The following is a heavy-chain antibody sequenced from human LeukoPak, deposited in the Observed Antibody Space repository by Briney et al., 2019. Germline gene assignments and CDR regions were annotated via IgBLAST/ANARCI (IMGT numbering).Heavy chain of an antibody. D-gene: IGHD3-22*01. Sequence: HPGGSLRLSCAASGFTFSSYWMSWVRQAPGKGLEWVANIKQDGSEKYYVDSVKGRFTISRDNAKNSLYLQMNSLRAEDTALYYCAKGVRVGYYDSSGHDAFDIWGQGTMVTVSS. CDR2: IKQDGSEK. V-gene: IGHV3-7*03. CDR1: GFTFSSYW. J-gene: IGHJ3*02. CDR3: AKGVRVGYYDSSGHDAFDI.